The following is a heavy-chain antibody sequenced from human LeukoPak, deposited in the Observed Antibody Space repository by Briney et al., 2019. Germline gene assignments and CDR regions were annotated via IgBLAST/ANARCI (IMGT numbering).Heavy chain of an antibody. Sequence: GGSLRLSCAASGFTFSSYSMNWVRQAPGEGLDWVASISSDSRYILHADSLKGRFTISRDNAKNSLYLQMNSLRAEDTALYYCARGPNGAFDIWGQGTMVTVSS. CDR2: ISSDSRYI. CDR3: ARGPNGAFDI. J-gene: IGHJ3*02. V-gene: IGHV3-21*01. CDR1: GFTFSSYS. D-gene: IGHD4/OR15-4a*01.